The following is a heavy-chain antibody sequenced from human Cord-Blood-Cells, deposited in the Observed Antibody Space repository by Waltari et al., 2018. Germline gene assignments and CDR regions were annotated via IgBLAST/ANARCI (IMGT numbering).Heavy chain of an antibody. Sequence: QVHLVQPGAEVKKPGASVKVSCKASGSTFTIYDIHWVRQATGQGLEWMGWMNPNSGNTGYAQKFQGRVTITRNTSISTAYMELSSLRSEDTAVYYCAREYSSSFDYWGQGTLVTVSS. D-gene: IGHD6-6*01. V-gene: IGHV1-8*03. CDR2: MNPNSGNT. CDR1: GSTFTIYD. CDR3: AREYSSSFDY. J-gene: IGHJ4*02.